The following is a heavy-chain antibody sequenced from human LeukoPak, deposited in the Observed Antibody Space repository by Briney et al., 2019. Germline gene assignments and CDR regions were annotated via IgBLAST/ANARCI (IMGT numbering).Heavy chain of an antibody. Sequence: PGRSLRLSCAASGFTFDDYAMHWVRQAPGKGLEWVSGISWNSGSIGYADSVKGRFTISRDNPKKSLYLQMNSLRDEDTAVYYCARAYWGSVDYWGQGTLVTVSS. J-gene: IGHJ4*02. V-gene: IGHV3-9*01. CDR2: ISWNSGSI. CDR3: ARAYWGSVDY. D-gene: IGHD7-27*01. CDR1: GFTFDDYA.